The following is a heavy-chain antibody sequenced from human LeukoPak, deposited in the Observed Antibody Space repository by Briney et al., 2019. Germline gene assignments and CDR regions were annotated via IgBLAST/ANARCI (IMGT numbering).Heavy chain of an antibody. CDR2: IYYSGST. J-gene: IGHJ4*02. Sequence: PSETLSLTCTVSGGSISSSSYYWGWIRQPPGKGLEWIGSIYYSGSTYYNPSLKSRVTISVDTSKNQFSLKLCSVTAADTAVYYCARLSDWGRVDYWGQGTLVTVSS. CDR1: GGSISSSSYY. D-gene: IGHD3-16*01. CDR3: ARLSDWGRVDY. V-gene: IGHV4-39*01.